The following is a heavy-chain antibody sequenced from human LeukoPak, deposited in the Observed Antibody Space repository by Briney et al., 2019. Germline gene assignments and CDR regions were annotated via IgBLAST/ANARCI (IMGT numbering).Heavy chain of an antibody. V-gene: IGHV4-4*07. J-gene: IGHJ4*02. CDR3: AREGSRDFWSGPVYYFDY. CDR2: IHTSGST. Sequence: SETLSLTCTVSGGSISSYYWSWIRQPAGKGLEWIGRIHTSGSTNYNPSLKSRVTMSVDTSKNQLSLRLSSVTAADTAVYYCAREGSRDFWSGPVYYFDYWGQGTLVTVSS. D-gene: IGHD3-3*01. CDR1: GGSISSYY.